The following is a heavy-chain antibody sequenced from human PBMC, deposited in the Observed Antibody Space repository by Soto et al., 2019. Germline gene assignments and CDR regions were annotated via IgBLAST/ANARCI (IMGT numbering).Heavy chain of an antibody. CDR1: GYTFTSYG. CDR3: ARDHRSSWYFLPTYYFAY. J-gene: IGHJ4*02. V-gene: IGHV1-18*04. Sequence: ASVKVSCKASGYTFTSYGISWVRQAPGQGLEWMGWISAYNGNTNYAQKLQGRVTMTTDTSTSTAYMELRSPRSDDTAVYYCARDHRSSWYFLPTYYFAYWRQGTLVTVSS. CDR2: ISAYNGNT. D-gene: IGHD6-13*01.